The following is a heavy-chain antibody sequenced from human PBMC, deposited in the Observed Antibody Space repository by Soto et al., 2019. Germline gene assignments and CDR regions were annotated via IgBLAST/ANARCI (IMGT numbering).Heavy chain of an antibody. CDR1: GGSISSSNW. CDR3: ARGARGSYYYYYGMEV. V-gene: IGHV4-4*02. CDR2: IYYSGIT. J-gene: IGHJ6*02. D-gene: IGHD6-6*01. Sequence: SETLSLTCAVSGGSISSSNWWSWVRQPPEKGLEWIGYIYYSGITDYNPSLKSRVTLSVDTSKNQFSLNLRSVTAADTAVYYCARGARGSYYYYYGMEVWGQGTTVTVSS.